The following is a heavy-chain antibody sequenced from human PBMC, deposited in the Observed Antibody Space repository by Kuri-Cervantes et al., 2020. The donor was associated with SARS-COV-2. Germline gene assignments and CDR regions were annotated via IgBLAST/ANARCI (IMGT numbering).Heavy chain of an antibody. V-gene: IGHV3-30-3*01. Sequence: GGSLRLSCAASGFTFSSYAMHWVRQAPGKGLEWVAVISYDGSNKYYADSVKGRFTISRDDSKNTLYLQMNSLRAEDTAVYYCARDRSTHYSDYWGQGTLVTVSS. CDR2: ISYDGSNK. J-gene: IGHJ4*02. CDR1: GFTFSSYA. CDR3: ARDRSTHYSDY.